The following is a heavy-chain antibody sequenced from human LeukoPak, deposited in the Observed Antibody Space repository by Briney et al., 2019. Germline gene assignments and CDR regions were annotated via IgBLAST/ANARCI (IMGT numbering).Heavy chain of an antibody. V-gene: IGHV4-59*08. CDR2: IYYSGST. CDR3: ARWAEYSSGWYSLGWYFDL. CDR1: GGSISSYY. J-gene: IGHJ2*01. Sequence: SETLSLTCTVSGGSISSYYWSWIRQPPGKGLEWMGYIYYSGSTNYNTSLKSRVTISVATSKKQFSWKLSSVTAADTAVYYCARWAEYSSGWYSLGWYFDLWGGGTLVPVSS. D-gene: IGHD6-19*01.